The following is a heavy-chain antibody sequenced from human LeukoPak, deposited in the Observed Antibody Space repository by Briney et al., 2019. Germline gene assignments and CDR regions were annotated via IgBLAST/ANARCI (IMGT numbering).Heavy chain of an antibody. CDR3: ARADCSGGGCCDYFDC. J-gene: IGHJ4*02. Sequence: GGSLRLSCAASGFTFRSYAMSWVRQAPGKGLEWVSSISSSSSYIYYGDSVKGRFTISRDNAKNSLYLLMNSLRAEDTAVYYCARADCSGGGCCDYFDCWGQGTLVTVSS. CDR1: GFTFRSYA. CDR2: ISSSSSYI. V-gene: IGHV3-21*01. D-gene: IGHD2-15*01.